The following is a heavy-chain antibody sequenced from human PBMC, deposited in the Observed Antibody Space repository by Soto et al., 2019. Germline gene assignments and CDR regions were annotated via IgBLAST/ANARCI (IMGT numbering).Heavy chain of an antibody. V-gene: IGHV1-69*12. D-gene: IGHD3-22*01. J-gene: IGHJ5*02. CDR2: IIPIFGTA. CDR1: GGTFSSYA. Sequence: QVQLVQSGAEVKKPGSSVKVSCKASGGTFSSYAISWVRQAPGQGLEWMGGIIPIFGTANYAQKFQGRVTITADESTSTACMELSSLRSEDTAVSYCARPTRYYYDSSGQSAWFDPWGQGTLVTVSS. CDR3: ARPTRYYYDSSGQSAWFDP.